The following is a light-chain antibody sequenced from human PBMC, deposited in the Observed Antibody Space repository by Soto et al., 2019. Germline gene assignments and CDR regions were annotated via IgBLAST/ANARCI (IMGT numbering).Light chain of an antibody. CDR3: QQTYNLPPT. J-gene: IGKJ4*01. CDR1: QTISTF. Sequence: DIQLTQSPSSLSASVGDRVSITCRTSQTISTFLHWYHHRPGQAPKLLIYSISNLQSGVPSRFSGGGAGTEFTLTISSLQPEDFGSYSCQQTYNLPPTFGGGTRVQIK. V-gene: IGKV1-39*01. CDR2: SIS.